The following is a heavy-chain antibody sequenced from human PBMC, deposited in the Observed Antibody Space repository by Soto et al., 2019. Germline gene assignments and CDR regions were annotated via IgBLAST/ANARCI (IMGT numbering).Heavy chain of an antibody. CDR1: SGSIDNVYW. D-gene: IGHD6-6*01. Sequence: PSETLSLTCAVSSGSIDNVYWWSWVRQSPGKGLEWIGGTYHDGGTNYNPSLESRVTISVDTSKNQFYLKLSSVTAADTAVYYCAKCITALGPIDYWGQGTLVTVSS. CDR2: TYHDGGT. V-gene: IGHV4-4*02. CDR3: AKCITALGPIDY. J-gene: IGHJ4*02.